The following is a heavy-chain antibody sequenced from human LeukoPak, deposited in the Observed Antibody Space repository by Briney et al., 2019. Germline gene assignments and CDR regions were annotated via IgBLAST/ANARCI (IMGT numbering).Heavy chain of an antibody. V-gene: IGHV3-21*01. Sequence: GGSLRLSCAASGFTFSSYSMNWVRQAPGKGLEWVSSISSSSSYIYYADSVKGRFTISRDNAKNSLYLQMNSLRAEDTAVYYCASDLLNYYDSSGYFGVDYWGQGTPVTVSS. CDR3: ASDLLNYYDSSGYFGVDY. CDR2: ISSSSSYI. J-gene: IGHJ4*02. D-gene: IGHD3-22*01. CDR1: GFTFSSYS.